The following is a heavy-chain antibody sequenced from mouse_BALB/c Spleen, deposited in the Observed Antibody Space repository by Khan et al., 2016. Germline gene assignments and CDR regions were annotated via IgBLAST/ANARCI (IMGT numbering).Heavy chain of an antibody. D-gene: IGHD1-1*01. CDR2: IFPGTGTT. CDR3: ARRATVVAYYFDY. CDR1: GYTFTSYW. Sequence: QIQLVQSGAELVKPGASVKLSCKTSGYTFTSYWIQWVKQRPGQGLGWIGEIFPGTGTTYYNEKFKGKATLTIDTSSSTSYMQLSSLTSEDSAVYFCARRATVVAYYFDYWGQGTTLTVSS. J-gene: IGHJ2*01. V-gene: IGHV1S132*01.